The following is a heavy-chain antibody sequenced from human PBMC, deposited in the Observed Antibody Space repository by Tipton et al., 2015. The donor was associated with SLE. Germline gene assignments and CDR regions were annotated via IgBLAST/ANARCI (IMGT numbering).Heavy chain of an antibody. Sequence: TLSLTCTVSGGSISSSAYTWGWFRQPPGKGLEWIGSIYYSGSTYYNPSLKSRVTISVDTSKNQFSLKLSSVTAADTAVYYCASPMLSNWYFDLWGRGTLVTVSS. CDR2: IYYSGST. J-gene: IGHJ2*01. CDR1: GGSISSSAYT. V-gene: IGHV4-39*01. D-gene: IGHD2-8*01. CDR3: ASPMLSNWYFDL.